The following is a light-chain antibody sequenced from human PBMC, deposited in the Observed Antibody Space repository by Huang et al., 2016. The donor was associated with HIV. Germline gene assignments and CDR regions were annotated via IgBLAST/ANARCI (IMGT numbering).Light chain of an antibody. CDR1: QNVFSN. J-gene: IGKJ1*01. V-gene: IGKV3-15*01. CDR2: GAS. Sequence: EIVMTQSPGPLSVSPGERGTLSCRAGQNVFSNLAWYQQKPGQAPRLLIYGASTRATGSPARVSGSGDGTEFTLTITSLQSEDFAVYYCQQYNNWPWTFGQGTKVEIK. CDR3: QQYNNWPWT.